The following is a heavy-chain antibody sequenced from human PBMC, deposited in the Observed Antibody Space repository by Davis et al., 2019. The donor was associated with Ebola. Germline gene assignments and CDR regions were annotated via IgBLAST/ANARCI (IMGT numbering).Heavy chain of an antibody. CDR2: ISSGGGAP. D-gene: IGHD1-26*01. CDR3: AKQRGVGAIDYDY. V-gene: IGHV3-23*01. J-gene: IGHJ4*02. Sequence: GESLKISCAASGFTFSTYAMGWVRQAPGKGLEWVSDISSGGGAPYYADSVKGRLTTFRDNPKNTRYLQMKSLRADDTAVYYCAKQRGVGAIDYDYWGRGTVVTVSS. CDR1: GFTFSTYA.